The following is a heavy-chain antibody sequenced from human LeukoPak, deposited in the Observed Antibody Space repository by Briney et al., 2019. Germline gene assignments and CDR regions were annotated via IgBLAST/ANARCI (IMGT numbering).Heavy chain of an antibody. CDR3: ARSGYYDSRGHRQGWFDP. CDR2: IYYSGST. CDR1: GGSISSYY. V-gene: IGHV4-59*01. D-gene: IGHD3-22*01. J-gene: IGHJ5*02. Sequence: SETLSLTCTVSGGSISSYYWSWIRQPPGKGLEWIGYIYYSGSTNYNPSLKSRVTISVDTSKNQFSLKLSSVTAADTAVYYCARSGYYDSRGHRQGWFDPWGQGTLVTVSS.